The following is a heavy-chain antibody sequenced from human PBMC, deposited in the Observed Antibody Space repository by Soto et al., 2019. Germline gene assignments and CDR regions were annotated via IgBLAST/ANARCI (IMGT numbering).Heavy chain of an antibody. CDR1: GYTFTSYA. D-gene: IGHD2-21*02. Sequence: QVQLVQSGAEEKKPGASVKVSCKASGYTFTSYAMHWVRQAPGQRLEWMGWINAGNGNTKYSQKFQGRVTITRDTSASTAYMELSSLRSEETDVYYRARGIVVVTALDYWGQGTLVTVTS. CDR3: ARGIVVVTALDY. J-gene: IGHJ4*02. V-gene: IGHV1-3*05. CDR2: INAGNGNT.